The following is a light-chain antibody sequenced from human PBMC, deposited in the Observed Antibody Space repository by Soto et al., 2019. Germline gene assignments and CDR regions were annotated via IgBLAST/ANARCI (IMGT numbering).Light chain of an antibody. CDR1: SSDVGSYNL. Sequence: QSALTQPASVSGSPGQSITISCTGTSSDVGSYNLVSWYQQHPGKAPKLMIYDVSKRASGVSNRFSGSKSGNTASLTISGLEAEDDADYYCCTYTGSSTFVFGTGTKLTVL. CDR3: CTYTGSSTFV. CDR2: DVS. J-gene: IGLJ1*01. V-gene: IGLV2-23*02.